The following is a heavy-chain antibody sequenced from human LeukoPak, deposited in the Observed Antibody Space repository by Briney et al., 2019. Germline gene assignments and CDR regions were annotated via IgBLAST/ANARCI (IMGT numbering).Heavy chain of an antibody. CDR1: GFTFSSYW. CDR2: IKQDGSEK. J-gene: IGHJ5*02. CDR3: AREAADDFWSGYYTTGNWFDP. D-gene: IGHD3-3*01. Sequence: GGSLRLSCAASGFTFSSYWMSWFRQAPGKGLGWVANIKQDGSEKYYVDSVKGRFTISRDNAKNSLYLQMNSLRAEDTAVYYCAREAADDFWSGYYTTGNWFDPWGQGTLVTVSS. V-gene: IGHV3-7*01.